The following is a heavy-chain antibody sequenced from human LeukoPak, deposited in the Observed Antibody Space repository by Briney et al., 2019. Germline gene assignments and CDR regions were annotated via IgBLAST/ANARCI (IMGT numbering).Heavy chain of an antibody. Sequence: GSLRLSCAASGFTFSSYAMSWVRQAPGKGLEWVSAISGSGGSTYYADSVKGRFTISRDNSKNTLYLQMNSLRAEDTAVYYCAKGADILTGYYYYYGMDVWGQGTTVTVSS. J-gene: IGHJ6*02. CDR3: AKGADILTGYYYYYGMDV. CDR2: ISGSGGST. V-gene: IGHV3-23*01. CDR1: GFTFSSYA. D-gene: IGHD3-9*01.